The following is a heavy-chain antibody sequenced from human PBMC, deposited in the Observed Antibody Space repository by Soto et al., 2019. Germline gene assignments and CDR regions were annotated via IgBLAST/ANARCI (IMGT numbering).Heavy chain of an antibody. D-gene: IGHD2-21*02. Sequence: ASVKVSCKASEYIFTNYAMHWVRQAPGQRLEWMGWINAANGNTKYSQKFQGRVTITRDTSASTAYMELSSLRSEDTAVYYCARSIVVVTALDYWGQGTLVTVSS. CDR1: EYIFTNYA. CDR3: ARSIVVVTALDY. J-gene: IGHJ4*02. V-gene: IGHV1-3*01. CDR2: INAANGNT.